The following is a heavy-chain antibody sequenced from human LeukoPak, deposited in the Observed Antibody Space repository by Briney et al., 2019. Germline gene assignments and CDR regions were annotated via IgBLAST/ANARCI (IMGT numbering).Heavy chain of an antibody. CDR3: ARGGPFVVVVAAYPFDY. D-gene: IGHD2-15*01. CDR2: IYYSGST. Sequence: SETLSLTCTVSGGSISSSSYYWGWIRQPPGKGLEWIGSIYYSGSTYYNPSLKSRVTISVDTSKNQFSLKLSSVTAADTAVYYCARGGPFVVVVAAYPFDYWGQGTLVTVSS. CDR1: GGSISSSSYY. V-gene: IGHV4-39*07. J-gene: IGHJ4*02.